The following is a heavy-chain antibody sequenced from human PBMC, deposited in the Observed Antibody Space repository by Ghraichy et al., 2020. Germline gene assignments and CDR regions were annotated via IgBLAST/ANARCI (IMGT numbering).Heavy chain of an antibody. CDR1: GFSFKSYG. J-gene: IGHJ4*02. V-gene: IGHV3-30*03. Sequence: LSLTCAASGFSFKSYGIHWVRQTPDKGLEWVASISDDGTNKHYADPVKGRFIISRDNLKNTLSLQMNSLRVEDTAVYYCTFLASWGQGTLVTVSS. CDR3: TFLAS. CDR2: ISDDGTNK.